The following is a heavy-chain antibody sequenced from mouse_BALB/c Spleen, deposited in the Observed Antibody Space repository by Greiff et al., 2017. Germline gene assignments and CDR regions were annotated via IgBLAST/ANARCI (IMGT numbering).Heavy chain of an antibody. Sequence: EVQRVESGGGLVKPGGSLKLSCAASGFTFSSYAMSWVRQTPEKRLEWVATISSGGSYTYYPDSVKGRFTISRDNAKNTLYLQMSSLRSEDTAMYYCAKYYGSSFDYWGQGTTLTVSS. CDR1: GFTFSSYA. CDR2: ISSGGSYT. CDR3: AKYYGSSFDY. D-gene: IGHD1-1*01. J-gene: IGHJ2*01. V-gene: IGHV5-9-3*01.